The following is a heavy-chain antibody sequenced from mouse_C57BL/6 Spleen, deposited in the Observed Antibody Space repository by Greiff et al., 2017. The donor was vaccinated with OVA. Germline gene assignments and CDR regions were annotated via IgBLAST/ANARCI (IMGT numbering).Heavy chain of an antibody. CDR2: IWSGGST. Sequence: VKVVESGPGLVQPSQRLSITCTVSGFSLTSYGVHWVRQSPGKGLEWLGVIWSGGSTDYNAAFISRLSISKDNSKSQVFFKMNSLQADDTAIYYCARKSSPNDGYYSYFDYWGQGTTLTVSS. V-gene: IGHV2-2*01. CDR1: GFSLTSYG. J-gene: IGHJ2*01. D-gene: IGHD2-3*01. CDR3: ARKSSPNDGYYSYFDY.